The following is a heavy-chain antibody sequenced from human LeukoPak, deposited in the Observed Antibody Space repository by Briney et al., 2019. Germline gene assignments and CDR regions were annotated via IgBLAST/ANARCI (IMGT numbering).Heavy chain of an antibody. CDR2: ISGSGGST. Sequence: GGSLRLSCAASGFTFSSYAMSWVRRAPGKGLEWVSAISGSGGSTYYADSVKGRFTISRDNSKNTLYLQMNSLRAEDTAVYYCAKEVIRFLEWLLPPNWFDPWGQGTLVTVSS. D-gene: IGHD3-3*01. J-gene: IGHJ5*02. V-gene: IGHV3-23*01. CDR3: AKEVIRFLEWLLPPNWFDP. CDR1: GFTFSSYA.